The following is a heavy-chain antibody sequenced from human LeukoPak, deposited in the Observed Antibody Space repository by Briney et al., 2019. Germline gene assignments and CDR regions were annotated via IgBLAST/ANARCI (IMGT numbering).Heavy chain of an antibody. CDR1: GGTFSSYA. CDR3: ARAGGSSYQDFDY. Sequence: SVKVSCKASGGTFSSYAISWVRQAPAQGLEWMGGIIPIFGTANYAKKFQGRVTITADESTSTAYMELSSLRSEDTAVYYCARAGGSSYQDFDYGGQGTLVTVSS. J-gene: IGHJ4*02. D-gene: IGHD6-13*01. V-gene: IGHV1-69*01. CDR2: IIPIFGTA.